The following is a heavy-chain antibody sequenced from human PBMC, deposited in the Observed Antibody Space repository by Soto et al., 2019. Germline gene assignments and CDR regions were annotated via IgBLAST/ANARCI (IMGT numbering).Heavy chain of an antibody. V-gene: IGHV3-30-3*01. D-gene: IGHD3-3*01. J-gene: IGHJ6*02. CDR3: ARADYDFWSGSQYDYYYYGIDV. CDR1: GFTFSSYA. Sequence: QVQLVESGGGVVQPGRSLRLSCAASGFTFSSYAMRWVRQAPGKGLEWVAVISYDGSNKYYADSVKGRFTISRDNSKNTLNLQMNSLRAEDTAVYYCARADYDFWSGSQYDYYYYGIDVWGQGTTVTVSS. CDR2: ISYDGSNK.